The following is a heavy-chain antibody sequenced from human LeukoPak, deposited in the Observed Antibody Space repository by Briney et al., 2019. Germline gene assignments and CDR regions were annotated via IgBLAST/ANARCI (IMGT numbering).Heavy chain of an antibody. D-gene: IGHD3-22*01. Sequence: PGGSLRLSCAASGFTFSSYWMSWVRQAPGKGLEWVANIKQDGSEKYYVDSVKGRFTISRDNAKNSLYLQMNSLRAEDTAVYYCASSHYYDSSGYYFGAFDIWGQGTMVTVSS. V-gene: IGHV3-7*01. J-gene: IGHJ3*02. CDR2: IKQDGSEK. CDR3: ASSHYYDSSGYYFGAFDI. CDR1: GFTFSSYW.